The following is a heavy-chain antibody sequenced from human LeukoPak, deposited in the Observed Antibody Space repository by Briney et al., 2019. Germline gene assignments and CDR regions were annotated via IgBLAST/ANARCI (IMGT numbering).Heavy chain of an antibody. CDR3: ARDGQWQQLTLDY. J-gene: IGHJ4*02. D-gene: IGHD6-13*01. CDR2: ISYDGSNK. CDR1: GFTFSSYG. Sequence: GRSLRLSCAASGFTFSSYGMHWVRQAPGKGLEWVAVISYDGSNKYYADSVKGRFTISRDNSKNTLYLQMNSLRAEDTAVYYCARDGQWQQLTLDYWGQGTLVTVSS. V-gene: IGHV3-30*03.